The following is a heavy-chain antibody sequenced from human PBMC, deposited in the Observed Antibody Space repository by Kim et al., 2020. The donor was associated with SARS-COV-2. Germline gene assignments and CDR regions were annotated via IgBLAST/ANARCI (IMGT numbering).Heavy chain of an antibody. J-gene: IGHJ3*02. CDR3: ARHYTARGFVCAFDI. CDR1: GDSISSNYF. CDR2: IHYSGST. V-gene: IGHV4-39*01. Sequence: SETLSLTCSVSGDSISSNYFWGWIRQPPGKGLEWIGNIHYSGSTYYNSSLKSRVTISVDTSKNQFSLKLSSVTAADTAVFYCARHYTARGFVCAFDIWG. D-gene: IGHD2-15*01.